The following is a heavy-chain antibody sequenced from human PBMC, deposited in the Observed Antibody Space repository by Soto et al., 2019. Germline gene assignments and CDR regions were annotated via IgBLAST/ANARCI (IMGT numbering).Heavy chain of an antibody. J-gene: IGHJ5*02. Sequence: QLQLQESGPGLVKPSETLSLTCTVSGGSISSSSYYWGWIRQPPGKGLEWIGSIYYSGSTYYNPSLTSRVTISGDTSKHQFSLKLSSVTAADTAVYYCARTRAVWFDPWGQGTLVTVSS. CDR1: GGSISSSSYY. CDR2: IYYSGST. D-gene: IGHD6-19*01. V-gene: IGHV4-39*01. CDR3: ARTRAVWFDP.